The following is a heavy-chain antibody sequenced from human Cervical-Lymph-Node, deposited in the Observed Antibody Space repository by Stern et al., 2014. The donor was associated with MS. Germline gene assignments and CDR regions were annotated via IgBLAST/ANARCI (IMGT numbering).Heavy chain of an antibody. V-gene: IGHV3-30*03. CDR2: ISYDGNHK. CDR1: GFTFSSYG. Sequence: VQLVESGGAVVQPWGSLRLSCAASGFTFSSYGMRCVRQAPGQALGWGTVISYDGNHKYYAASVKGRFTISRDNSKNTLHLQMNSVTPDDTAIYYCARDYEDTSMLFDHWGQGTLVTVSS. CDR3: ARDYEDTSMLFDH. J-gene: IGHJ4*02. D-gene: IGHD2-8*01.